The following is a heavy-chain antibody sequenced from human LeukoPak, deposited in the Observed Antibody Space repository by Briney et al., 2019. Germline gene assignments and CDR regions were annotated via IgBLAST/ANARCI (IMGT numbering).Heavy chain of an antibody. CDR3: ARIAVADPYYFDY. J-gene: IGHJ4*02. CDR1: GGSISSSSYY. Sequence: SETLSLTCTVSGGSISSSSYYWGWIRQPPGKGLEWIGSIYYSGSAYYNPSLKSRVTISVDTSKNQFSLKLSSVTAADTAVYYCARIAVADPYYFDYWGQGTLVTVSS. CDR2: IYYSGSA. V-gene: IGHV4-39*01. D-gene: IGHD6-19*01.